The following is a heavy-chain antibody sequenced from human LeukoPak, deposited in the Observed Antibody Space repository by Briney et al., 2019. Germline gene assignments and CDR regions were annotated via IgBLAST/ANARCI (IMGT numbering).Heavy chain of an antibody. CDR3: ARALSDDFWSGYQDH. V-gene: IGHV1-18*01. D-gene: IGHD3-3*01. Sequence: ASVKVSFKASVYRFISYGFSWVRQAPGQGLEWMGWISAYNGNTNYAQKFQGRVTMTTDTSTSTVYMEVKSLRSDDTAVYYCARALSDDFWSGYQDHWGQGTLVTVSS. CDR1: VYRFISYG. J-gene: IGHJ4*02. CDR2: ISAYNGNT.